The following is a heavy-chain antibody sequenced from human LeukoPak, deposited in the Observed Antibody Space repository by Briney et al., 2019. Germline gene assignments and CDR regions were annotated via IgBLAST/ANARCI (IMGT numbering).Heavy chain of an antibody. J-gene: IGHJ4*02. CDR2: IWYDGGEK. CDR3: ARDRGTTSSAGYYFGY. D-gene: IGHD6-6*01. CDR1: GFTFSQFG. Sequence: GGSLRLSCAASGFTFSQFGMHWVRQAPGKGLEWVAIIWYDGGEKFYGDSVKGRFTISRDNSKNTLYLQMNSLRAEDTAVYYCARDRGTTSSAGYYFGYWGQGTLVTVSS. V-gene: IGHV3-33*01.